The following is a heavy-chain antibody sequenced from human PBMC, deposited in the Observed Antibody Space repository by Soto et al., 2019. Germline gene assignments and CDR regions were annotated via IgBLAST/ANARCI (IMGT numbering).Heavy chain of an antibody. V-gene: IGHV4-30-2*01. Sequence: PSETLSLTCAVSGGYICGGDYSWSCIRQPPGKGLEWIGFIYNSGSTYYNSSLKSRVTISVDRSKNHFFLNLTSVTAADTAVYYCATYRKFFQIWGQGTKVTVSS. CDR1: GGYICGGDYS. J-gene: IGHJ3*02. CDR3: ATYRKFFQI. CDR2: IYNSGST.